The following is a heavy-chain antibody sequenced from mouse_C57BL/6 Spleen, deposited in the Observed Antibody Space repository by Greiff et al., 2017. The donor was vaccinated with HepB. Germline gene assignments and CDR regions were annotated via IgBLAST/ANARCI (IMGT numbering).Heavy chain of an antibody. CDR3: ARQKHDFDY. CDR2: INPNNGGT. CDR1: GYTFTDYY. Sequence: EVQLQQSGPELVKPGASVKISCKASGYTFTDYYMNWVKQSHGKSLEWIGDINPNNGGTSYNQKFKGKATLTVDKSSSTAYMELRSLTSEDSAVYYCARQKHDFDYWGQGTTLTVSS. J-gene: IGHJ2*01. V-gene: IGHV1-26*01.